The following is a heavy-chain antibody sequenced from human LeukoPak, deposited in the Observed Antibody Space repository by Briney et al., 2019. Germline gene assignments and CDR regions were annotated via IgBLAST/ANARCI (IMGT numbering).Heavy chain of an antibody. J-gene: IGHJ4*02. V-gene: IGHV3-7*01. CDR2: INQDGNEK. CDR1: GFPFSNYW. Sequence: GGSLRLSCAASGFPFSNYWMTSVRQAPGKGQEWVANINQDGNEKYLVPSENGRFTIYGENAKDSVFLIMNSLRAEDTAQYYCVRDKPFGYVYGGKCVVHCFDYWGQGTLVTVSS. CDR3: VRDKPFGYVYGGKCVVHCFDY. D-gene: IGHD4-23*01.